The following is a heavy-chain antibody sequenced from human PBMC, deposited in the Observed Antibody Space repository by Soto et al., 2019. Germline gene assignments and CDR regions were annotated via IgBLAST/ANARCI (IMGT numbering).Heavy chain of an antibody. Sequence: GGSLRLSCSASGFTFSSYAMSWVRQAPGKGLEWVSAISGIGGSTYYADSVMGRFTISRDNSKNTLYLQMNSLRAEDTAVYYCAKDGSGSYQPQDYWGQGTLVTVA. J-gene: IGHJ4*02. D-gene: IGHD1-26*01. CDR3: AKDGSGSYQPQDY. V-gene: IGHV3-23*01. CDR2: ISGIGGST. CDR1: GFTFSSYA.